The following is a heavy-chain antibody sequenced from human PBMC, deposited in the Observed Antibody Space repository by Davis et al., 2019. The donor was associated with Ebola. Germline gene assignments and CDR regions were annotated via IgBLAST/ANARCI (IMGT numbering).Heavy chain of an antibody. CDR1: GGSISSYY. CDR2: TYYSGIT. Sequence: AGSLTLSCTVSGGSISSYYWSWIRQPPGKGLVWIGYTYYSGITYYNPSLKSRVTISVDTSKNQFSLKLRSVTAADTAVYYCARQGWSGYSLRHWIDPWGRGTLVTVSS. J-gene: IGHJ5*02. V-gene: IGHV4-59*04. D-gene: IGHD3-3*01. CDR3: ARQGWSGYSLRHWIDP.